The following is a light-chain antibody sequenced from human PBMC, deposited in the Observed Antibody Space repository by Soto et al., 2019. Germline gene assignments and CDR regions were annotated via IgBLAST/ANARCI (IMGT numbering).Light chain of an antibody. V-gene: IGKV3-20*01. CDR2: GAS. J-gene: IGKJ1*01. CDR3: QQYGSSPRT. Sequence: EIVLTQSPGTMSLSPGERATLSCRASQSVNSRYLAWYRQKPGQAPRLLIYGASTRATGIPDRFSGSGSGTDFTLTISRLEPEDFAVYYCQQYGSSPRTFGQGTKVETK. CDR1: QSVNSRY.